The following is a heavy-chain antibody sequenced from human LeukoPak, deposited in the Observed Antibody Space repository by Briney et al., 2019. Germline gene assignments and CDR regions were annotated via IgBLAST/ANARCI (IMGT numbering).Heavy chain of an antibody. CDR1: GFTFSDYY. CDR2: ISGSGGSI. CDR3: AKGSGYDPLDY. D-gene: IGHD5-12*01. V-gene: IGHV3-23*01. J-gene: IGHJ4*02. Sequence: GGSLRLSCAASGFTFSDYYMSWVRQAPGKGLEWVSRISGSGGSIYYADSVKGRFTISRDKSKNTLYLQMNSLRAEDTAVYYCAKGSGYDPLDYWGQGTRVTVSS.